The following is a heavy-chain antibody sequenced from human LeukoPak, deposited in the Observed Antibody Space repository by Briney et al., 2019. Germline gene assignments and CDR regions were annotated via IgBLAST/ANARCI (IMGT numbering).Heavy chain of an antibody. V-gene: IGHV3-33*06. J-gene: IGHJ4*02. D-gene: IGHD6-13*01. Sequence: GGSLRLSCAASGFTFSSYGMHWVRQAPGKGLEWVAVIWYDGSNKYYADSVKGRFTISRDNSKNTLYLQMNSLRAEDTAVYYCAKDRSYGIAAAGTFFDYWGQGTLVTVSS. CDR3: AKDRSYGIAAAGTFFDY. CDR1: GFTFSSYG. CDR2: IWYDGSNK.